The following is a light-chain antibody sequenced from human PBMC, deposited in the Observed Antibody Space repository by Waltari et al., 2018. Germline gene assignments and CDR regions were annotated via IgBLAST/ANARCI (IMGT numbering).Light chain of an antibody. CDR2: GAS. V-gene: IGKV3-11*01. CDR3: QQRSNWPRT. Sequence: EIVLTQSPATLSLSPGERATLSCRASQRVSSYIAWYQQKPGQAPRLLIYGASNKATGIPARFSGSGSGTDFTLTISSLEPEDCAVYYCQQRSNWPRTFGQGTKLEIK. J-gene: IGKJ2*01. CDR1: QRVSSY.